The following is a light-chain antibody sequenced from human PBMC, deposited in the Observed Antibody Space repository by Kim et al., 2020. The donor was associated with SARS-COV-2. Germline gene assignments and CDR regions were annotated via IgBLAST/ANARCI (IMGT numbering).Light chain of an antibody. CDR2: GAS. CDR3: QQYGSSPPIT. CDR1: QSVSSSF. V-gene: IGKV3-20*01. Sequence: PGSSATPSCRASQSVSSSFLAWYQQKPRQAPSLLIYGASSRATGIPDRFSGSGSGTDFTLTISRLEPEDFAVYYCQQYGSSPPITFGQGTRLEIK. J-gene: IGKJ5*01.